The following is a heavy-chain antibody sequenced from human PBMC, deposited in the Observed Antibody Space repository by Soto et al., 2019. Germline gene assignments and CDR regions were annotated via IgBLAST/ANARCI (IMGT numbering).Heavy chain of an antibody. J-gene: IGHJ1*01. CDR2: ITVNGIT. CDR1: GAYVSDFS. CDR3: ARESGEKRTHEDH. Sequence: PETLCLTCTVSGAYVSDFSWSWIRQPAGKGLEWIGRITVNGITQYTPSFRSRVTMSMDTSRNQFSLNLQSATAADTALYYWARESGEKRTHEDHWGQGSLVAVSS. D-gene: IGHD1-26*01. V-gene: IGHV4-4*07.